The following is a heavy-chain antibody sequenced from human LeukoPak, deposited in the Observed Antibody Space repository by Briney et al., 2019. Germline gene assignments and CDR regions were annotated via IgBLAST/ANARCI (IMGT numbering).Heavy chain of an antibody. CDR1: DDSITMYY. V-gene: IGHV4-34*01. J-gene: IGHJ4*02. D-gene: IGHD3-22*01. Sequence: PSETLSLTCTVSDDSITMYYWTWIRQPPGKGLEWIGEINHSGSTNYNPSLKSRVTISVDTSKNQFSLKLSSVTAADTAVYSCARERHYYDSSGYYPFDYWGQGTLVTVSS. CDR3: ARERHYYDSSGYYPFDY. CDR2: INHSGST.